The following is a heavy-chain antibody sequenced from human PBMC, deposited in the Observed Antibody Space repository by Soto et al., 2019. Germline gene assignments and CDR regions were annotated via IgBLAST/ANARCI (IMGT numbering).Heavy chain of an antibody. CDR3: AKATPTGIAAAGTMDY. V-gene: IGHV3-9*01. CDR2: ISWNSGSI. CDR1: GFTFDDYA. Sequence: SLRLSCAASGFTFDDYATHWVRQAPGKGLELVSGISWNSGSIGYADSVKGRFTISRDNAKNSLYLQMNSLRAEDTALYYCAKATPTGIAAAGTMDYWGQGTLVTVSS. D-gene: IGHD6-13*01. J-gene: IGHJ4*02.